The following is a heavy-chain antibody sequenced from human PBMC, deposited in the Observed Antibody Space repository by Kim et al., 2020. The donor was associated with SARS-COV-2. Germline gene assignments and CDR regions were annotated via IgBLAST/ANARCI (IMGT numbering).Heavy chain of an antibody. V-gene: IGHV1-46*01. Sequence: ASVKASCKASGYTFTAFYIHWVRQAPGQGLEWMGIINPSGGSTSYSQKFQGRVTMTRDTSTSTVYMELSSLRSEDTAMYYCARGGYTYGSALTDWGQGTLVTVSS. CDR3: ARGGYTYGSALTD. J-gene: IGHJ4*02. D-gene: IGHD5-18*01. CDR1: GYTFTAFY. CDR2: INPSGGST.